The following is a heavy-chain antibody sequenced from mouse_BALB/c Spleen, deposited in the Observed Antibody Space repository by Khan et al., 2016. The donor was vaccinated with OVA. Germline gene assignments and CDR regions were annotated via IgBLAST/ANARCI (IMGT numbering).Heavy chain of an antibody. V-gene: IGHV9-3-1*01. Sequence: QIQLVQSGPELKKPGETVKISCKASGYTFTNFGMNWVKQAPGKGLEWMGWINTYTGEPTYADDFKGRFAFSLETSATPAYLQINNLKNEDTATYFCARTPYFSYTMAYWGQGTSVTVSS. CDR3: ARTPYFSYTMAY. CDR1: GYTFTNFG. D-gene: IGHD2-10*01. J-gene: IGHJ4*01. CDR2: INTYTGEP.